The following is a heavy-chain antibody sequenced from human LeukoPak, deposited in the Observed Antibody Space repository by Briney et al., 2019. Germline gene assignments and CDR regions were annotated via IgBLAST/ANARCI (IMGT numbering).Heavy chain of an antibody. CDR1: GFTVSGNY. CDR3: ARERSIAARQDY. CDR2: IYSGGST. J-gene: IGHJ4*02. Sequence: PGGSLRLSCAASGFTVSGNYMSWVSQAPGKWLEWVSVIYSGGSTYYADSVKGRFTISRDNSKNTLYLQMNSLRAEDTAVYYCARERSIAARQDYWGQGTLVTVSS. V-gene: IGHV3-66*01. D-gene: IGHD6-6*01.